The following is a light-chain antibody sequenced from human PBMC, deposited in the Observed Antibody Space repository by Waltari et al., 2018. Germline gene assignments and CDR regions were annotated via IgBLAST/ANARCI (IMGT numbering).Light chain of an antibody. J-gene: IGKJ1*01. CDR1: QSVSRT. CDR2: DAS. V-gene: IGKV3-20*01. Sequence: EMVLTQSPGTLSLSPGERATLSCRASQSVSRTLAWYQQKPGQAPRLLIYDASTRATGIADKFSGSGSETGFSLTISRLEPEDFAVYYCQKYGRLPATFGQGTKVEIK. CDR3: QKYGRLPAT.